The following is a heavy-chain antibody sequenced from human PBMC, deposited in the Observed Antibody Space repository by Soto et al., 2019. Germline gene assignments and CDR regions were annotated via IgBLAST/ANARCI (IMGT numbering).Heavy chain of an antibody. CDR2: IWYDGSNK. CDR1: GFTFSSYG. J-gene: IGHJ3*02. V-gene: IGHV3-33*01. Sequence: QVQLVESGGGVVQPGRSLRLSCAASGFTFSSYGMHWVRQAPGKGLEWVAVIWYDGSNKYYADSVKGRFTISRDNSKNTLYLQMNSLRAEDTAVYYCARALAHDPRAFDIWGQGTMVTVSS. CDR3: ARALAHDPRAFDI. D-gene: IGHD3-16*01.